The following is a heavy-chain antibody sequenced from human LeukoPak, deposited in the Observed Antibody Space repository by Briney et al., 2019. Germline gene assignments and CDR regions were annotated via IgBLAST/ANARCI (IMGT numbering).Heavy chain of an antibody. Sequence: GGSLRLSCAASGFTFSSYWMSWVRQAPGKGLEWVAVIWYDGSNKYYADSVKGRFTISRDNSKNTLYLQMNSLRAEDTAVYYCAREPNYDYVWGSLPDAFDIWGQGTMVTVSS. J-gene: IGHJ3*02. V-gene: IGHV3-33*08. CDR3: AREPNYDYVWGSLPDAFDI. CDR1: GFTFSSYW. CDR2: IWYDGSNK. D-gene: IGHD3-16*01.